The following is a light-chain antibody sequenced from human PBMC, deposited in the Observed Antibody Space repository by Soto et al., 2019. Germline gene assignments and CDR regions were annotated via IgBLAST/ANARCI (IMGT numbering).Light chain of an antibody. Sequence: SYELTQPPSVSVTPGKTGRITCGGNNIGDKSVHWYQQKPGQAPVLVIYYDIDRPSGIPERFSGSNSGNTATLTINSVEAGDEADYYCHVWHSSSDHRGVVFGGGTKVTVL. V-gene: IGLV3-21*04. J-gene: IGLJ2*01. CDR1: NIGDKS. CDR3: HVWHSSSDHRGVV. CDR2: YDI.